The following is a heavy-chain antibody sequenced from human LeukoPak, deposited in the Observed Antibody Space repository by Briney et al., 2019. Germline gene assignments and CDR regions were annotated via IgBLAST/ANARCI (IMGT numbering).Heavy chain of an antibody. J-gene: IGHJ6*02. Sequence: GGSLRLSCAASGFTFSSYWMDWARQAPGKGLEWVASINHNGNVNYYVDSVKGRFTISRDNAKNSLYLQMSNLRAEDTAVYFCARGGGLDVWGQGAMVTVSS. D-gene: IGHD3-16*01. CDR1: GFTFSSYW. V-gene: IGHV3-7*03. CDR2: INHNGNVN. CDR3: ARGGGLDV.